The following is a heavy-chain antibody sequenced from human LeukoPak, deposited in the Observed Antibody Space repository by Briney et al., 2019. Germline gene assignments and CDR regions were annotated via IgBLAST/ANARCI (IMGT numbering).Heavy chain of an antibody. V-gene: IGHV4-34*01. CDR1: GGSFSGYY. CDR2: INHSGST. CDR3: ARGPNYGG. D-gene: IGHD4-23*01. Sequence: PSETLSLTCAVYGGSFSGYYWSWIRQPPGKGLEWIGEINHSGSTNYNPSLKSRVTIPVDASKNQFSLKLSSVTAADTAVYYCARGPNYGGWGQGTLVTVSS. J-gene: IGHJ4*02.